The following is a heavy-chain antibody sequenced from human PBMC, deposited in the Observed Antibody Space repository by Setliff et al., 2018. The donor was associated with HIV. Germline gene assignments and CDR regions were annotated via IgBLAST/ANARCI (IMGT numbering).Heavy chain of an antibody. CDR3: ARPYSSSSYYYYHMDV. CDR1: GDSVSNGRYY. V-gene: IGHV4-61*09. CDR2: IYTSGST. D-gene: IGHD6-6*01. J-gene: IGHJ6*03. Sequence: SETLSLTCTVSGDSVSNGRYYWSWIRQPAGKGLEWIGHIYTSGSTDYNPSLKSRVTISVDTSKNQFSLKMSSVTAADTAVYHCARPYSSSSYYYYHMDVWGKGTAVTVSS.